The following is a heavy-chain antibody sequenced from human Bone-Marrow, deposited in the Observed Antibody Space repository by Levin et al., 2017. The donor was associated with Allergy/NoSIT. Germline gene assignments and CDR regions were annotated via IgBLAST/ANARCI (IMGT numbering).Heavy chain of an antibody. V-gene: IGHV4-59*01. D-gene: IGHD1-1*01. Sequence: SQTLSLTCTVSGGSIGNSYWAWIRPSPEKGLEYIGYIYYTGSTNYNPSLKSRVTISLDTSKNQFSLKLTSLTAADTAVYFCARAGNNWDRIWFAPWGQGTLVTVSS. CDR1: GGSIGNSY. J-gene: IGHJ5*02. CDR3: ARAGNNWDRIWFAP. CDR2: IYYTGST.